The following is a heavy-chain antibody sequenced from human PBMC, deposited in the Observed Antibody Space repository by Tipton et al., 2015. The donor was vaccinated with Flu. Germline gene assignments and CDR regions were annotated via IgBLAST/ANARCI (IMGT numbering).Heavy chain of an antibody. Sequence: TLSLTCAVSGYSISSGYYWGWIRQPPGKGLEWIGTIYHSGTTFYNPSLKSRVTMSVDMSRDQFSLRPTSVTAADTAVYYCARDPGSDYGPYYFDYWGQGTLVTVSS. D-gene: IGHD4-17*01. CDR2: IYHSGTT. CDR3: ARDPGSDYGPYYFDY. J-gene: IGHJ4*02. CDR1: GYSISSGYY. V-gene: IGHV4-38-2*02.